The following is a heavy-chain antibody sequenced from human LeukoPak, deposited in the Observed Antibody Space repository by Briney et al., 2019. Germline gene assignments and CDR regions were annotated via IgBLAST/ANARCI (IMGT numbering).Heavy chain of an antibody. CDR2: IIPIFGTA. CDR3: ARGSDIVGATYYFDY. CDR1: GGTFSSYA. J-gene: IGHJ4*02. D-gene: IGHD1-26*01. Sequence: ASVKVSCKASGGTFSSYAISWVRQAPGQGLEWMGGIIPIFGTANYAQKFQGRVTITADKSTSTAYMELSSLRSEDTAVYYCARGSDIVGATYYFDYWGQGTLVTVSS. V-gene: IGHV1-69*06.